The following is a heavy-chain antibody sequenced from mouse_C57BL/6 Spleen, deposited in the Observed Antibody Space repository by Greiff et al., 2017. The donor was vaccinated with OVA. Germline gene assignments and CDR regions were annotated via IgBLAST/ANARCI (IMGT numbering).Heavy chain of an antibody. CDR1: GVDFSRYW. J-gene: IGHJ1*03. V-gene: IGHV4-1*01. CDR2: INPDSSTI. D-gene: IGHD1-1*01. CDR3: ARRDYYGPYWYFDV. Sequence: AAEGVDFSRYWMSWVRRAPGKGLEWIGEINPDSSTINYAPSLKDKFIISRDNAKNTLYLQMSKVRSEDTALYYCARRDYYGPYWYFDVWGTGTTVTVSS.